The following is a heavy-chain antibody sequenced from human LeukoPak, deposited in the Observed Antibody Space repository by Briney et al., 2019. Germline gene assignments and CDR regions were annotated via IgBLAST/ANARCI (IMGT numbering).Heavy chain of an antibody. CDR3: ASPNPLEPAVSPYYYGMDV. D-gene: IGHD2-2*01. V-gene: IGHV1-69*02. CDR1: GYTFTGYY. Sequence: ASVKVSCKASGYTFTGYYMHWVRQAPGQGLEWMGRIIPILGIANYAQKFQGRVTITADKSTSTAYMELSSLRSEDTAAYYCASPNPLEPAVSPYYYGMDVWGQGTTVTVSS. J-gene: IGHJ6*02. CDR2: IIPILGIA.